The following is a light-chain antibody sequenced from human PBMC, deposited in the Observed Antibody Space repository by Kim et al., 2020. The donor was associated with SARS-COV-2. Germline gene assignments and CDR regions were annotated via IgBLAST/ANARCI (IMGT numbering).Light chain of an antibody. J-gene: IGKJ1*01. CDR3: QQYGGSPRGT. CDR2: GAS. Sequence: PGERATRSCRASQSVSSSYLAWYQQKPGQAPKLLIYGASSRATGIPDRFSGSGSGTDFTLTITRLEPEDFAVYYCQQYGGSPRGTFGQGTKVDIK. CDR1: QSVSSSY. V-gene: IGKV3-20*01.